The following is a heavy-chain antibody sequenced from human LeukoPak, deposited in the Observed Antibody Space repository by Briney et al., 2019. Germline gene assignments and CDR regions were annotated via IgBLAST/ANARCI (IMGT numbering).Heavy chain of an antibody. CDR3: VYKYCDGGRCYFDS. D-gene: IGHD2-21*01. CDR1: GYTFTDFY. V-gene: IGHV1-2*06. J-gene: IGHJ4*02. CDR2: INPNSGDT. Sequence: GALVKVSCKASGYTFTDFYMHWVRQAPGQGLEWMGRINPNSGDTDFAQKFQGRVTMTRDTSINTAYMDLSRLRSDDTAVYYCVYKYCDGGRCYFDSWGQGTLVTVSS.